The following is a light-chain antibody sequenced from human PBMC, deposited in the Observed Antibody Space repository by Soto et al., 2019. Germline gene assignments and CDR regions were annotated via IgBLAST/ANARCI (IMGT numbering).Light chain of an antibody. CDR1: QSVSSY. V-gene: IGKV3-15*01. Sequence: EIVLTQSPVSLSLSPGERATLSCRASQSVSSYLAWYQHKPGQTPRLLIYDTSTRATGVPARFSGSRSGTEFTLTINSLQSEDFAVYYCQRYNNWPLTFGGGTKVDI. CDR3: QRYNNWPLT. J-gene: IGKJ4*01. CDR2: DTS.